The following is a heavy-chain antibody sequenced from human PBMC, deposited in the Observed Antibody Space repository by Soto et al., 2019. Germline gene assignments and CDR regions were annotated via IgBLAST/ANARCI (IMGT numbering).Heavy chain of an antibody. CDR1: GFTFSSYA. J-gene: IGHJ6*02. D-gene: IGHD2-21*02. CDR3: AREYCGGDCYEDYYYYGMDV. V-gene: IGHV3-30-3*01. Sequence: PGGSLRLSCAAPGFTFSSYAMHWVRQAPGKGLEWVAVISYDGSNKYYADSVKGRFTISRDNSKNTLYLQMNSLRAEDTAVYYCAREYCGGDCYEDYYYYGMDVWGQGTTVTVSS. CDR2: ISYDGSNK.